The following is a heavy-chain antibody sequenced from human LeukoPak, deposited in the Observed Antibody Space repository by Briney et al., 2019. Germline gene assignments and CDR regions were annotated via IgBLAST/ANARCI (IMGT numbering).Heavy chain of an antibody. CDR1: GGSFSGYY. CDR2: INHSGST. CDR3: ARLPLRITMVRGVISFDY. Sequence: SETLSLTCAVYGGSFSGYYWRWIRQPPGKGLEWIGEINHSGSTNYNPSLKSRVTISVDTSKNQFSLKLSSVTAADTAVYYCARLPLRITMVRGVISFDYWGQGTLVTVSS. D-gene: IGHD3-10*01. J-gene: IGHJ4*02. V-gene: IGHV4-34*01.